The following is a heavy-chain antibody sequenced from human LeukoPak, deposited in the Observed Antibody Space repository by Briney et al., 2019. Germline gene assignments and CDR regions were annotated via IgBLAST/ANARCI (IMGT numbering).Heavy chain of an antibody. CDR3: AKDIGSPTFWYFDL. V-gene: IGHV3-9*01. Sequence: GRSLRLSCAASGFTFDDYAMHWVRQAPGKGLEWVSGISWNSGSIGYADSVKGRFTISRDNAKNSLYLQMNSLRAEDTALYYCAKDIGSPTFWYFDLWGRGTLVTVSS. D-gene: IGHD2/OR15-2a*01. CDR1: GFTFDDYA. J-gene: IGHJ2*01. CDR2: ISWNSGSI.